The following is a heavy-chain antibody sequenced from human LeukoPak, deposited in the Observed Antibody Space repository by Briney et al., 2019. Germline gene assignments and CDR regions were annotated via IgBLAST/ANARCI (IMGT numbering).Heavy chain of an antibody. J-gene: IGHJ3*02. CDR1: GGSISSGGYY. CDR3: ARAPGEGYRYGLGGLSAFDI. D-gene: IGHD5-18*01. Sequence: PSETLSLTCTVSGGSISSGGYYWSWIRQHPGKGLEWIGYIYYSGSTYYNPSLKSRVTISVDTSKNQFSLKLSSVTAADTAVYYCARAPGEGYRYGLGGLSAFDIWGQGTMVTVSS. V-gene: IGHV4-31*03. CDR2: IYYSGST.